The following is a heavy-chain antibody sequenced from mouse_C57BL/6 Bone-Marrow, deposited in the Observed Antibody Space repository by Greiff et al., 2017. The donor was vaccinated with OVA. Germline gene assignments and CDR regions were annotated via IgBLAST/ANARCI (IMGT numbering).Heavy chain of an antibody. V-gene: IGHV7-1*01. J-gene: IGHJ1*03. CDR2: SRNKANDYTT. CDR3: ARDAPHGYFDV. Sequence: DVKLVESGGGLVQSGRSLRLSCATSGFTFSDFYMEWVRQAPGKGLEWIAASRNKANDYTTEYSASVKGRFIVSRDTSQSILYLQMNALRAEDTAIYYCARDAPHGYFDVWGTGTTVTVSS. CDR1: GFTFSDFY.